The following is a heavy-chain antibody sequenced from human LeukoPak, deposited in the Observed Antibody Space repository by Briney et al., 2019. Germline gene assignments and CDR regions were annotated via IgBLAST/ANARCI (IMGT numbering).Heavy chain of an antibody. V-gene: IGHV3-7*01. Sequence: GEALRLSCAASGFPLCWFRVRWVRRPPGKGLEWVANINQDDSEIYDVEGVKGRFTVSTDNARNSLYVQMNSLRAEDTAVCYCARVDYGDYQYFQHWGQGTLVTVSS. CDR1: GFPLCWFR. CDR2: INQDDSEI. CDR3: ARVDYGDYQYFQH. D-gene: IGHD4-17*01. J-gene: IGHJ1*01.